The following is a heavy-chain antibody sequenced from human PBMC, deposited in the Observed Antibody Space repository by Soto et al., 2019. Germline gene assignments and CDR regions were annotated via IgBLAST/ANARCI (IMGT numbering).Heavy chain of an antibody. CDR1: GFTFSEYW. CDR3: ARDPTFGAVDY. J-gene: IGHJ4*02. V-gene: IGHV3-7*01. CDR2: IKRDGSRI. Sequence: EVRLVESGGGLVQPGGSLRLSCDASGFTFSEYWMSWVRQAPGKGLEWVANIKRDGSRIDYLDSVKGRFTISRDNARESLVLQMNSLRAEDTAVYYCARDPTFGAVDYWGQGTQVSVSS. D-gene: IGHD3-16*01.